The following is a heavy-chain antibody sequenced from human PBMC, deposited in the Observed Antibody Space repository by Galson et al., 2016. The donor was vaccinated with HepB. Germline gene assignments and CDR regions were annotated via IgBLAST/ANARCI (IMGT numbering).Heavy chain of an antibody. D-gene: IGHD1-26*01. CDR3: AKESGSYIPYYYYYGMDV. Sequence: SLRLSCAASGFSFSRSGMHWVRQAPGKGLEWVAVIWYDGSNQYYADSVKGRFTISRENPKNTLYLQMNNLRAEDTAVYFCAKESGSYIPYYYYYGMDVWGQGTTVTVSS. V-gene: IGHV3-33*06. CDR1: GFSFSRSG. CDR2: IWYDGSNQ. J-gene: IGHJ6*02.